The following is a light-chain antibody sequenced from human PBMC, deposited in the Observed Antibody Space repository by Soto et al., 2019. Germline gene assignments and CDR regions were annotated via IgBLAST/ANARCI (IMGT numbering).Light chain of an antibody. V-gene: IGKV1-5*01. J-gene: IGKJ1*01. CDR2: DAS. Sequence: DIRMSQSPSTLSAFVGDRVTITCRASQSVNSWLAWYQRKPGKAPKLLIYDASSLESGVPSRFSGSGSGTEFTLTISSLQPDDFATYYCQQYNSYSGPFGQGTKAAI. CDR3: QQYNSYSGP. CDR1: QSVNSW.